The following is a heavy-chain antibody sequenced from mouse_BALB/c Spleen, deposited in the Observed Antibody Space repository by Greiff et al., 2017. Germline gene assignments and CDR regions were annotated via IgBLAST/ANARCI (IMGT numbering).Heavy chain of an antibody. CDR2: ISSGGGST. J-gene: IGHJ3*01. CDR1: GFAFSSYD. CDR3: ARQIEGFAY. Sequence: EVQVVESGGGLVKPGGSLKLSCAASGFAFSSYDMSWVRQTPEKRLEWVAYISSGGGSTYYPDTVKGRFTISRDNAKNTLYLQMSSLKSEDTAMYYCARQIEGFAYWGQGTLVTVSA. V-gene: IGHV5-12-1*01.